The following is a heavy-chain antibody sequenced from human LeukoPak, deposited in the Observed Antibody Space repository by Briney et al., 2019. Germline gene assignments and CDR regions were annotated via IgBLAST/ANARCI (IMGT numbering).Heavy chain of an antibody. D-gene: IGHD3-22*01. CDR1: GGSISSYY. V-gene: IGHV4-59*01. Sequence: PSETLSLTCTVSGGSISSYYWSWIRQPPGKGLEWIGYIYYSGSTNYNPSLKSRVTISVDTSKNQFSLKLSSVAAADTAVYYCARAYYDSSGYYFIPEYYFDYWGQAATATVSS. J-gene: IGHJ4*02. CDR3: ARAYYDSSGYYFIPEYYFDY. CDR2: IYYSGST.